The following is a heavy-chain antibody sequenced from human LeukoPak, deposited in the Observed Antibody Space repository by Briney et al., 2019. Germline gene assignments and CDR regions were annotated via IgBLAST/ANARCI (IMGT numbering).Heavy chain of an antibody. V-gene: IGHV4-34*01. CDR3: ASIHYDILTCRYTLFDY. D-gene: IGHD3-9*01. CDR2: INHSGST. J-gene: IGHJ4*01. CDR1: GWSCSGYY. Sequence: TSETLSFTCAVYGWSCSGYYWSWIRQPPGKGLEWIGEINHSGSTNYNPFLKSRVTISVDTSKNQFSLKLGSGTPADTAVYACASIHYDILTCRYTLFDYWGQGTLVTVSS.